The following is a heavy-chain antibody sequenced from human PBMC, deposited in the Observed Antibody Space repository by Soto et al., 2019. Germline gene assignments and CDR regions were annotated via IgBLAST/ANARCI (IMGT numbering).Heavy chain of an antibody. D-gene: IGHD3-10*02. J-gene: IGHJ4*02. CDR1: GFSISDHY. CDR2: SSNSGTFT. CDR3: VRSGDDYNVLDY. V-gene: IGHV3-11*03. Sequence: PGGSLRLSCAASGFSISDHYMSWIRQAPGKGLEWVSYSSNSGTFTKYADSVKGRFSISRDNAKNSLYLEINSLRGEGTAIYYCVRSGDDYNVLDYWGQGTPVTVSS.